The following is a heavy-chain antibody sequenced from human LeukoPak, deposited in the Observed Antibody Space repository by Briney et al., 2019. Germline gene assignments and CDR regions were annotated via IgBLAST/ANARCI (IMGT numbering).Heavy chain of an antibody. J-gene: IGHJ3*02. Sequence: SETLSLTCAVYGGSFSGYYWSWIRQPPGKGLEWIGEINDSGSTKYNPSLKSRVTISVDTSKNQFSLKLRSVTAADTAVYYCARDQTSKGDAFDIWGQGTMVTVSS. CDR1: GGSFSGYY. CDR3: ARDQTSKGDAFDI. V-gene: IGHV4-34*01. CDR2: INDSGST.